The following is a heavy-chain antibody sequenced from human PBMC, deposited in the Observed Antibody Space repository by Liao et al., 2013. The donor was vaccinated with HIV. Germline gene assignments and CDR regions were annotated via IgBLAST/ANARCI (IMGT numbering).Heavy chain of an antibody. CDR1: GGSISSGSYY. CDR2: IYTSGST. D-gene: IGHD1-26*01. Sequence: QVQLQESGPGLVKPSQTLSLTCTVSGGSISSGSYYWSWIRQPAGKGLEWIGRIYTSGSTNYNPSLKSRVTISVDTSKNQFSLKLSSVTAADTAVYYCARENRGELVLVFQHWGQGTLVTVSS. J-gene: IGHJ1*01. V-gene: IGHV4-61*02. CDR3: ARENRGELVLVFQH.